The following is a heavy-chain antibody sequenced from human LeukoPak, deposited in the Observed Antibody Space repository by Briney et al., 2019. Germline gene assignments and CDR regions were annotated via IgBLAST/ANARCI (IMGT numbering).Heavy chain of an antibody. CDR2: IYYSGST. D-gene: IGHD6-19*01. CDR3: ARRIIAVAGTVVYYFDY. J-gene: IGHJ4*02. Sequence: SETLSLTCTVSGGSISSSSSYWGWIRQPPGKGLEWSASIYYSGSTYYNPSLKRRVTVSVDTSKNQFSLKLSSVTAADTAVYYCARRIIAVAGTVVYYFDYWGRGTLVTVSS. V-gene: IGHV4-39*01. CDR1: GGSISSSSSY.